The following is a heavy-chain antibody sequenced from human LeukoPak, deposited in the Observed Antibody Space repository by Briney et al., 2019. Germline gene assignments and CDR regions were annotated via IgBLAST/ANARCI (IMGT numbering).Heavy chain of an antibody. V-gene: IGHV1-69*13. Sequence: ASVKVSCKASGGTFSSYAISWVRQAPGQGLEWMGGIIPIFGTANYAQKFQGRVTITADESTSTDYMELRSLRSEDTAVYYCARVRGIAAAGGDYDAFDIWGQGTMVTVSS. CDR2: IIPIFGTA. D-gene: IGHD6-13*01. J-gene: IGHJ3*02. CDR3: ARVRGIAAAGGDYDAFDI. CDR1: GGTFSSYA.